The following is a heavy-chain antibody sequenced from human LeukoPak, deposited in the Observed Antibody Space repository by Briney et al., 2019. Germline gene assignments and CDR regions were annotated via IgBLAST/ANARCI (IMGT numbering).Heavy chain of an antibody. J-gene: IGHJ6*02. CDR3: ARAPRFLEWLLFRGYYYYGMDV. Sequence: SETLSLTCTVSGGSISSGDYYWSWIRQPPGKGLEWIGYIYYSGSTYYNPSLKSRVTISVDTSKNQFSLKLSSVTAADTAVYYCARAPRFLEWLLFRGYYYYGMDVWGQGTTVTVSS. D-gene: IGHD3-3*01. V-gene: IGHV4-30-4*01. CDR2: IYYSGST. CDR1: GGSISSGDYY.